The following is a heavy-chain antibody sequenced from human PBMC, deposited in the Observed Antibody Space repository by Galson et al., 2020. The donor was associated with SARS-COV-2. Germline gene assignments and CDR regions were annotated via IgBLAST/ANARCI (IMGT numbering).Heavy chain of an antibody. D-gene: IGHD2-2*01. J-gene: IGHJ4*02. CDR3: AMSPQLLPATD. V-gene: IGHV5-51*01. Sequence: GESLKIPCKGSGYFFTSNWNGWVRQVPGKGLEWMGIIYPPDSDTRYSPSFQGHVTISADKSINTAYLQWSSLKASDTAIYYCAMSPQLLPATDWGQGTLVTVSS. CDR2: IYPPDSDT. CDR1: GYFFTSNW.